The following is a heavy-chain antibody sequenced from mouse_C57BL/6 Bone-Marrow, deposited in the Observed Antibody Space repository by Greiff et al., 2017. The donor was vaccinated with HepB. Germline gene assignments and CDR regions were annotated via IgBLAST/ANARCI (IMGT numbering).Heavy chain of an antibody. CDR3: TTDGPAWFAY. J-gene: IGHJ3*01. CDR2: IDPENGDT. CDR1: GFNIKDDY. Sequence: EVKLVESGAELVRPGASVKLSCTASGFNIKDDYMHWVKQRPEQGLEWIGWIDPENGDTEYASKFQGKATITADTSSNTAYLQLSSLTSEDTAVYYCTTDGPAWFAYWGQGTLVTVSA. V-gene: IGHV14-4*01. D-gene: IGHD2-3*01.